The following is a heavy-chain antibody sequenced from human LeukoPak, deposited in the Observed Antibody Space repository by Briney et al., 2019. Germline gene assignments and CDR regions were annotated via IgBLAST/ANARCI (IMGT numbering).Heavy chain of an antibody. CDR2: ISSSSSYI. CDR3: ARGGGGNEQQLRFLIGG. CDR1: GFTFSSYS. D-gene: IGHD6-13*01. Sequence: GGSLRLSCAASGFTFSSYSMNWVRQAPGKGLEWVSSISSSSSYIYYADSVKGRFTISRDNAKNSLYLQMNSLRAEDTAVYYCARGGGGNEQQLRFLIGGWGQGTLVTVSS. V-gene: IGHV3-21*01. J-gene: IGHJ4*02.